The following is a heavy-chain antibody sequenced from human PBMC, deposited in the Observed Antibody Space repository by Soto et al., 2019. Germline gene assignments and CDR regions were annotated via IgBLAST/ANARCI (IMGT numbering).Heavy chain of an antibody. J-gene: IGHJ4*02. V-gene: IGHV4-31*03. D-gene: IGHD2-15*01. Sequence: SETLSLTCTVSGGSISSGGYYWSWIRQQPGKGLEWIGYIYYSGSTYYNPSLKSRVTISVDTSKNQFSLKLSSVTAADTAVYYCARWERYCSGGSCYTPGFDYWGQGTLVTVSS. CDR2: IYYSGST. CDR1: GGSISSGGYY. CDR3: ARWERYCSGGSCYTPGFDY.